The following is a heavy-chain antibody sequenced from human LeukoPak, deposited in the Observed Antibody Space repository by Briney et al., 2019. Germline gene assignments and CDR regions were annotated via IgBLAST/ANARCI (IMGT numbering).Heavy chain of an antibody. D-gene: IGHD3-10*01. CDR3: ARSMVVRGVMGNYFDP. CDR2: INPKSGGT. J-gene: IGHJ5*02. Sequence: ASVKFSCKASGYTFTGYFIHWVRQAPGQGLEWMGWINPKSGGTNYQQKFQDRVTMTRDTSITTAYMEVSRLRSDDTAVYYCARSMVVRGVMGNYFDPWGQGTLVSVSS. V-gene: IGHV1-2*02. CDR1: GYTFTGYF.